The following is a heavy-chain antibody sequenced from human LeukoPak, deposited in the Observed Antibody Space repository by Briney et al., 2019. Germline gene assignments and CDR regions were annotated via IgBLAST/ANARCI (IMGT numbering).Heavy chain of an antibody. D-gene: IGHD3-22*01. CDR1: GLTFDDYA. CDR3: AKPLNYYDPIDY. V-gene: IGHV3-43*02. CDR2: ISGDGGTT. J-gene: IGHJ4*02. Sequence: PGGSLRLSCAASGLTFDDYAMHWVRQAPGKGLEWVSLISGDGGTTYYADSVKGRFTISRDNSKNSLYLQMNSLRTEDTALYYCAKPLNYYDPIDYWGQGTLVTVSS.